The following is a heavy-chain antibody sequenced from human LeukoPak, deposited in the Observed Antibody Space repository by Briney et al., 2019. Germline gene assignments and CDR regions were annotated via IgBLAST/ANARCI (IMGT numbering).Heavy chain of an antibody. CDR3: ARVVGYCHIGTCRFDP. V-gene: IGHV4-39*07. D-gene: IGHD2-15*01. CDR1: GGSISSSSYY. CDR2: ISYSVTT. Sequence: SETLSLTCTVSGGSISSSSYYWAWIRQPPGKGLEWIASISYSVTTYYNPSLKSRVTISVDTSKNQFSLKLSSVTAADTAVYYCARVVGYCHIGTCRFDPWGQGALVTVSS. J-gene: IGHJ5*02.